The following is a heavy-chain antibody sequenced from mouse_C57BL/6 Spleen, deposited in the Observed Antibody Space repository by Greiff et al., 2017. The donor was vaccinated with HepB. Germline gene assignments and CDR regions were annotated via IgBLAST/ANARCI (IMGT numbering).Heavy chain of an antibody. Sequence: QVHVKQSGAELVRPGTSVKVSCKASGYAFTNYLIEWVKQRPGQGLEWIGVINPGSGGTNYNEKFKGKATLTADKSSSTAYMQLSSLTSEDSAVYFCARGDLLLRYFDVWGTGTTVTVSS. D-gene: IGHD1-1*01. CDR1: GYAFTNYL. CDR3: ARGDLLLRYFDV. J-gene: IGHJ1*03. V-gene: IGHV1-54*01. CDR2: INPGSGGT.